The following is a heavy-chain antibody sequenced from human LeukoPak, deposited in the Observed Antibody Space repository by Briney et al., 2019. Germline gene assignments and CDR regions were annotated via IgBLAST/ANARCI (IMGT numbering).Heavy chain of an antibody. CDR1: GGTFSSYG. CDR3: ARVAFYGSGSYYYYGMDV. CDR2: IIPILGIA. V-gene: IGHV1-69*04. Sequence: ASVKVSCKASGGTFSSYGISWVRQAPGQGLEGMGRIIPILGIANYAQKFQGRVTITADKSTSTAYMELSSLRSEDTAVYYCARVAFYGSGSYYYYGMDVWGQGTTVTVSS. D-gene: IGHD3-10*01. J-gene: IGHJ6*02.